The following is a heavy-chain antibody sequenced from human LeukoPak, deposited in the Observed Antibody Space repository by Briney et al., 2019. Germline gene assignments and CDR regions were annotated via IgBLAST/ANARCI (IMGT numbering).Heavy chain of an antibody. CDR1: GFTLSNYA. J-gene: IGHJ4*02. D-gene: IGHD3-22*01. CDR2: ISSSSSYT. V-gene: IGHV3-11*06. Sequence: GGSLRLSCAASGFTLSNYAMTWVRQAPGKGLEWVSYISSSSSYTNYADSVKGRFTISRDNAKNSLYLQMNSLRAEDTAVYYCARVRITMIVVAYDYWGQGTLVTVSS. CDR3: ARVRITMIVVAYDY.